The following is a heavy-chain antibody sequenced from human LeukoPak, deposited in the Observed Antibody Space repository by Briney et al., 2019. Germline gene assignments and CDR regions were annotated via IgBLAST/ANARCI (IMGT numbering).Heavy chain of an antibody. V-gene: IGHV3-48*03. Sequence: GGSLRLSCAASGFTFSSYGMNWVRQAPGKGLEWVSYISSSGSTIYYADSVKGRFTISRDNAKNSLYLQMNSLRAEDTAVYYCARDKSRGFDSSGYRDWGQGTLVTVSS. CDR1: GFTFSSYG. CDR3: ARDKSRGFDSSGYRD. CDR2: ISSSGSTI. J-gene: IGHJ4*02. D-gene: IGHD3-22*01.